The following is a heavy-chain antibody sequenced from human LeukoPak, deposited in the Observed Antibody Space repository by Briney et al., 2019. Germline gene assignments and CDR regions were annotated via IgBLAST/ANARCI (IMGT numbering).Heavy chain of an antibody. CDR3: ARGLTS. V-gene: IGHV4-34*01. CDR1: GGSFSGYY. CDR2: VNHSGST. D-gene: IGHD3-9*01. Sequence: SETLSLTCAVYGGSFSGYYWSWIRQPPGKGLEWIGEVNHSGSTNYNPSLKSRVTISVDTSKDQFSLKLSSVTAADTAVYYCARGLTSWGQGTLVTVSS. J-gene: IGHJ4*02.